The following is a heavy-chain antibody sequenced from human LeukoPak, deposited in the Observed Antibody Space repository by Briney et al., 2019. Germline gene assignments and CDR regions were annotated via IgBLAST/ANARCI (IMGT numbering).Heavy chain of an antibody. D-gene: IGHD3-16*01. J-gene: IGHJ4*02. CDR3: ASGADIKPFDY. Sequence: ASVKVSCKASGYTFTDYYMHWVRQAPGQGLEWMGWINPNSGGTNYAQQFQGRVTTTRDTSISTAYMELSRLRSDDTAVYYCASGADIKPFDYWGQGTLVTVSS. CDR1: GYTFTDYY. V-gene: IGHV1-2*02. CDR2: INPNSGGT.